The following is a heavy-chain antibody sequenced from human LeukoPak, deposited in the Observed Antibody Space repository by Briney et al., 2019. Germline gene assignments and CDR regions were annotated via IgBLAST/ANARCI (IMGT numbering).Heavy chain of an antibody. V-gene: IGHV5-51*01. CDR3: ARRLGSKLWFGELTDWYFDL. J-gene: IGHJ2*01. CDR1: GYSFTSYW. Sequence: NHGESLKISCKGSGYSFTSYWIGWVRQMPGKGLEWMGIIYPGDSDTRYSPSFQGQVTISADKSISTAYLQWSSLKASDTAMYYCARRLGSKLWFGELTDWYFDLWGRGTLVTVSS. D-gene: IGHD3-10*01. CDR2: IYPGDSDT.